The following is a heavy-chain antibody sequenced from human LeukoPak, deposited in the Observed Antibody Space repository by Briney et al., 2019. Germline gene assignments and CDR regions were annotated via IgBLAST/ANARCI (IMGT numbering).Heavy chain of an antibody. J-gene: IGHJ4*02. Sequence: ASVKVSCKGSGYTFTSYDINWVRQATGQGLEWMGWMNPNSGNTGYAQKFQGRVTMTRNTSISTAYMELSSLRSEDTAVYYCARSPSRERKWIQLWSPNFDYWGQGTLVTVSS. D-gene: IGHD5-18*01. CDR1: GYTFTSYD. CDR3: ARSPSRERKWIQLWSPNFDY. CDR2: MNPNSGNT. V-gene: IGHV1-8*01.